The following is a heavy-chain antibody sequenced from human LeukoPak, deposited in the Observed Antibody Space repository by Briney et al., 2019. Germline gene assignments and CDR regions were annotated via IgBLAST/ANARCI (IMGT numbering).Heavy chain of an antibody. D-gene: IGHD2/OR15-2a*01. J-gene: IGHJ5*02. V-gene: IGHV4-4*07. CDR2: IYSNRRV. CDR1: GASINSYH. CDR3: AALHYFGHGATRT. Sequence: PSETLSLTCSVSGASINSYHWSWIRQSPGKGLEWIGRIYSNRRVAYNPSLVNRVSMSMDTSKNNLLLDLASVTAADTGVYYCAALHYFGHGATRTWGQGALVTVSS.